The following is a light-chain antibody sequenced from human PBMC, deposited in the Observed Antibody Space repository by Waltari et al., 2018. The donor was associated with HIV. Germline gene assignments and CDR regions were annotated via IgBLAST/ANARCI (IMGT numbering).Light chain of an antibody. V-gene: IGKV3-15*01. CDR3: QQYNIRPRGNT. CDR1: QGVGSN. CDR2: GAD. J-gene: IGKJ2*01. Sequence: DIVMTQSPAILSVSPGERVTLSCRASQGVGSNLAWYQQKVGQALRLLIYGADTRAAEIPVRFSGSGSGTDFTLTIDSMQSEDFATYYCQQYNIRPRGNTFGQGTKLQIK.